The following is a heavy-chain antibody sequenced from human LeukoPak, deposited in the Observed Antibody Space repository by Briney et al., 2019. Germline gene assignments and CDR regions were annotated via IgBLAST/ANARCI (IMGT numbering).Heavy chain of an antibody. Sequence: ASVTVSCKASGYTFTGYYMNWVRQAPGQGLEWLGRINPNTGGTNYAQNFQGRVTMTRDTSISTAYMELSRLRSDDTAVYYCARVGDGLNDAFDIWGQGTMVTVSS. V-gene: IGHV1-2*06. D-gene: IGHD5-24*01. CDR1: GYTFTGYY. CDR2: INPNTGGT. J-gene: IGHJ3*02. CDR3: ARVGDGLNDAFDI.